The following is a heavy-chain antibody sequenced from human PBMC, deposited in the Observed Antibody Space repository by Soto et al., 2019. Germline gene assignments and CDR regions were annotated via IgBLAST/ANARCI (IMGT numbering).Heavy chain of an antibody. D-gene: IGHD4-17*01. Sequence: QVQLVESGGGVVQPGRSLRLSCATSGFTFSSYGMHWVRQGPGKGLEWVAVIWYDGTNKYYADSVNGRFTISRDDSKNTLYLQMNSLKAEDTAVYYCASGPMTTVTPWGGWYSDLWGLGTLVTVSS. CDR2: IWYDGTNK. CDR3: ASGPMTTVTPWGGWYSDL. J-gene: IGHJ2*01. V-gene: IGHV3-33*01. CDR1: GFTFSSYG.